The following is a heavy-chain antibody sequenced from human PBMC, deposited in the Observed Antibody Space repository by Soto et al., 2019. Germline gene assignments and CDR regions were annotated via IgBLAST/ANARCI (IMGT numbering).Heavy chain of an antibody. CDR1: GFTFSSYA. V-gene: IGHV3-30*18. D-gene: IGHD6-19*01. Sequence: QVQLVESGGGVVQPGRSLRLSCAASGFTFSSYAMHWVRQAPGKGLEWVAVISYDGSNKYYADSVKGRFTISRDNSKNTLYLQMNSLRADGTAGYYCAKAKDSSGWTYYYALDVWGQGTTVTVSS. CDR3: AKAKDSSGWTYYYALDV. J-gene: IGHJ6*02. CDR2: ISYDGSNK.